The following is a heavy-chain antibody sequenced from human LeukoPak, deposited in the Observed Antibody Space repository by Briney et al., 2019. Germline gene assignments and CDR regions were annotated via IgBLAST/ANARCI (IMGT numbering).Heavy chain of an antibody. CDR2: ISSSGSTI. CDR3: AGGGIAALDY. J-gene: IGHJ4*02. V-gene: IGHV3-48*03. CDR1: GFTFSSYE. D-gene: IGHD6-13*01. Sequence: GGSLRLSCAASGFTFSSYEMSWFRQAPGKGLEWVSYISSSGSTIYYADSVKGRFTISRDNSKNTVYLQMHNPRPDDTAVYYCAGGGIAALDYWGQGTLVTVSS.